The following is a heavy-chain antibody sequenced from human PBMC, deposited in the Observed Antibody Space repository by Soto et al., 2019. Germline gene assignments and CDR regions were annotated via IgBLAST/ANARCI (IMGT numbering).Heavy chain of an antibody. J-gene: IGHJ3*02. CDR2: ISQDGSER. Sequence: GGSLRLSCAASGFTFSDYWMTWVRHAPGKGLEWVASISQDGSERYSVDSVKGRFTISRDNARNSLSLQMNSLRAEDTAVYYCTRLPARSSKGGFDIWGQGTMVTVSS. V-gene: IGHV3-7*05. CDR3: TRLPARSSKGGFDI. CDR1: GFTFSDYW. D-gene: IGHD6-6*01.